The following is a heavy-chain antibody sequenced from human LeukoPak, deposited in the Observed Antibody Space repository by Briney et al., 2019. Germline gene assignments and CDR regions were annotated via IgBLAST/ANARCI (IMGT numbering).Heavy chain of an antibody. CDR1: GFTFSSYS. D-gene: IGHD3-9*01. J-gene: IGHJ4*02. V-gene: IGHV3-21*01. CDR3: ARDDSHDILTGYYIFDY. Sequence: GGSLRLSCAASGFTFSSYSMNWVRQAPGKGLEWVSSISSSSSYIYYADPVKGRFTISRDNAKNSLYLQMNSLRAEDTAVYYCARDDSHDILTGYYIFDYWGQGTLVTVSS. CDR2: ISSSSSYI.